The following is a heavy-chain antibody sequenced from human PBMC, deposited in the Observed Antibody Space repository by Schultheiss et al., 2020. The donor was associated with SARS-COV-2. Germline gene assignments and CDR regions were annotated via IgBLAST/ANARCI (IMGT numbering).Heavy chain of an antibody. CDR3: ARSGYRNGSFDY. Sequence: SETLSLTCAVYGGSFSGYYWSWIRQPPGKGLEWIGYIYYSGSTNYNPSLKSRVTISVDTSKNQFSLKLSSVTAADTAVYYCARSGYRNGSFDYWGQGTLVTVSS. D-gene: IGHD5-18*01. CDR1: GGSFSGYY. V-gene: IGHV4-59*01. J-gene: IGHJ4*02. CDR2: IYYSGST.